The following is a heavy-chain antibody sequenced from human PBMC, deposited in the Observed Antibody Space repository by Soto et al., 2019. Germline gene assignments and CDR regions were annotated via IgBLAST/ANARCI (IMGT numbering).Heavy chain of an antibody. CDR3: ARTYYDFWSGYYSQGYYGMDV. D-gene: IGHD3-3*01. J-gene: IGHJ6*02. V-gene: IGHV1-18*01. CDR2: ISAYNGNT. Sequence: QVQLVQSGAEVKKPGASVKVSCKASGYTFTSYDISWVRQAPGQGLEWMGWISAYNGNTNYAQKLQGRVTMTTDTSTSTAYMELRSLRSDDTAVYYCARTYYDFWSGYYSQGYYGMDVWGQGTTVTVSS. CDR1: GYTFTSYD.